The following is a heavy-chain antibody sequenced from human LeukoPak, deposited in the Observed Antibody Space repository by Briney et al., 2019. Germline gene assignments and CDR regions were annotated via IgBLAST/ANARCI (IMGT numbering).Heavy chain of an antibody. Sequence: PGRSLRLSCAASGFTFSSYAMHRVRQAPGKGLEWVAVISYDGSNKFYADSVKGRFTLSRDNSKNTLYLQMNSLRIEDTAVYYCGRGSVGFGELNYWGQGTLVTVSS. CDR2: ISYDGSNK. CDR3: GRGSVGFGELNY. CDR1: GFTFSSYA. V-gene: IGHV3-30-3*01. J-gene: IGHJ4*02. D-gene: IGHD3-10*01.